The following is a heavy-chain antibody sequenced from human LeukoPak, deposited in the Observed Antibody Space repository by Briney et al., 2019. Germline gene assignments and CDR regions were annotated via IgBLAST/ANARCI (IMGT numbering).Heavy chain of an antibody. J-gene: IGHJ4*02. CDR3: ARLMFLWPPIYFDY. CDR1: GSTFTTYW. CDR2: VRQDGSET. D-gene: IGHD2-8*01. Sequence: GGSLRLSCAASGSTFTTYWMSWVRQAPGKGLEWVANVRQDGSETFYVDSVKGRFTISRDNARNSVYLQMNSLRAEDTAVYYCARLMFLWPPIYFDYWGQGTLVTVSS. V-gene: IGHV3-7*01.